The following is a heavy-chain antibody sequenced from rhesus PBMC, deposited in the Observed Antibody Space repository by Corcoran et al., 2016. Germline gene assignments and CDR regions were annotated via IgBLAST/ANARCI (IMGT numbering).Heavy chain of an antibody. V-gene: IGHV3-136*01. D-gene: IGHD6-25*01. CDR1: GFTFSDYY. CDR2: ISYTGKTI. J-gene: IGHJ4*01. Sequence: EVQLVESGGGLVQPGGSLRLSCAASGFTFSDYYMSWGRQAPEKGLEWVSFISYTGKTIYYADSVKGRFTISRDNAKNSLSLQMSSLRAEDTAVYYCTRITAAAGRKYYFDYWGQGVLVTVSS. CDR3: TRITAAAGRKYYFDY.